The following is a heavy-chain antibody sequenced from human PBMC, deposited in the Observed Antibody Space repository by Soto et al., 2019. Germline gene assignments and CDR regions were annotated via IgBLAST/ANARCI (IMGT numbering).Heavy chain of an antibody. Sequence: SETLSLTCTVSGGSISSYYWSWIRQPPGKGLEWIGYIYYSGSTNCNPSLKSRVTISVDTSKNQFSLKLSSVTAADTAVYYCARVFYDFWSGYYKAGYYYMDVWGKGTTVTVSS. V-gene: IGHV4-59*01. CDR2: IYYSGST. CDR1: GGSISSYY. D-gene: IGHD3-3*01. J-gene: IGHJ6*03. CDR3: ARVFYDFWSGYYKAGYYYMDV.